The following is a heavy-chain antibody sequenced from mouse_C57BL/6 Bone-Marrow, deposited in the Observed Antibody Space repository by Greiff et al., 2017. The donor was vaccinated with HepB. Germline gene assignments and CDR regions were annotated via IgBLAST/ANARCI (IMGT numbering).Heavy chain of an antibody. V-gene: IGHV5-12*01. CDR3: ARRYFDV. J-gene: IGHJ1*03. Sequence: DVKLQESGGGLVQPGGSLKLSCAASGFTFSDYYMYWVRQTPEKRLEWVAYISNGGGSTYYPDTVKGRFTISRDNAKNTLYLQMSRLKSEDTAMYYCARRYFDVWGTGTTVTVSS. CDR2: ISNGGGST. CDR1: GFTFSDYY.